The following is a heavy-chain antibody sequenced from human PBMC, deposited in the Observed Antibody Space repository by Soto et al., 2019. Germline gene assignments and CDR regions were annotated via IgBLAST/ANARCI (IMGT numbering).Heavy chain of an antibody. V-gene: IGHV3-53*04. Sequence: PGGSLRLSCAASGFTVSSNYMSWVRQAPGKGLEWVSVIYSGGTTNYADSVKGRLTISRHNSKNTLYLQMNSLRAEDTAVYYCARWTAATGLDIWGQGTMVTVSS. D-gene: IGHD2-15*01. CDR1: GFTVSSNY. CDR2: IYSGGTT. J-gene: IGHJ3*02. CDR3: ARWTAATGLDI.